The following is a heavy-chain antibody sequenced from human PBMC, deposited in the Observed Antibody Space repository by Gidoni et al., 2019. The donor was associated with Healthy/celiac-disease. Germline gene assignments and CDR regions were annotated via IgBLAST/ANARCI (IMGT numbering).Heavy chain of an antibody. D-gene: IGHD6-19*01. J-gene: IGHJ6*02. CDR1: GFTFDSYA. CDR2: ISWNSGSI. CDR3: AKDAYSSGWFSLGMDV. Sequence: EVQLVESGCGLVQPGRSLRLSCAASGFTFDSYAMHWVRQAPGKGLEWVSGISWNSGSIGYADSVKGRFTISRDNAKNSLYLQMNSLRAEDTALYYCAKDAYSSGWFSLGMDVWGQGTTVTVSS. V-gene: IGHV3-9*01.